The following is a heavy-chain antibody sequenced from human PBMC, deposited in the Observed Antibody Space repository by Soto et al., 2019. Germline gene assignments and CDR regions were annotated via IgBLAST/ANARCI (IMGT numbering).Heavy chain of an antibody. D-gene: IGHD6-13*01. Sequence: GASVKVSCKASGYTFTSYAMHWVRQAPGQRLEWMGWINPTSSTTSDAQKFQGRVTMTRDMSTSTVYMELSSLRSEDTAVYYCARDLYSSSWYVRAFDMWGQGTMVTVSS. CDR2: INPTSSTT. V-gene: IGHV1-46*03. CDR3: ARDLYSSSWYVRAFDM. J-gene: IGHJ3*02. CDR1: GYTFTSYA.